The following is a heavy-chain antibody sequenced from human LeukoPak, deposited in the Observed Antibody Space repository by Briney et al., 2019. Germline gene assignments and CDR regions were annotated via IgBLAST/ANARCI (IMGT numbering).Heavy chain of an antibody. CDR2: LYSGSST. J-gene: IGHJ2*01. CDR3: ARVADHFHWYLDL. V-gene: IGHV3-53*01. D-gene: IGHD3-3*02. Sequence: GGSLRLSCAAYGFTVSTNYMNWVRQAPGKGLEWVSILYSGSSTYYADSVEGRFIVSRDSSKNTLSLQMNDLRAEDTAVYYCARVADHFHWYLDLWGRGTLVTVSS. CDR1: GFTVSTNY.